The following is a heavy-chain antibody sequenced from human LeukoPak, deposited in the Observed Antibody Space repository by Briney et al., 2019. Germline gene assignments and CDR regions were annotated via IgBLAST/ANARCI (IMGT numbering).Heavy chain of an antibody. D-gene: IGHD5-24*01. V-gene: IGHV4-34*01. CDR3: ARGWRMATTNWGY. Sequence: SETLSLTCAVYGGSFSGYFWTWIRQPPGKRLEWIGEINHSGSANNNPSLRSRVTVSVDTSKNQFSLRLTSVTAADTAVYYCARGWRMATTNWGYWSQGTLVTVSS. J-gene: IGHJ4*02. CDR1: GGSFSGYF. CDR2: INHSGSA.